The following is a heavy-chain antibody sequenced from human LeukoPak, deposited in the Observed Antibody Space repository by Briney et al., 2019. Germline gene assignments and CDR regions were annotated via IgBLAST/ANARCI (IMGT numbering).Heavy chain of an antibody. J-gene: IGHJ4*02. V-gene: IGHV3-23*01. CDR1: GFTFSSYA. D-gene: IGHD4-23*01. CDR2: ISGSGGST. CDR3: TKDLRWSDY. Sequence: PGGSLRLSCAASGFTFSSYAMSWVRQAPGKGLEWASAISGSGGSTYYADSVKGRFTFSRDNSKNTLYLQMNSLRAEDTAVYYCTKDLRWSDYWGQGTLVTVSS.